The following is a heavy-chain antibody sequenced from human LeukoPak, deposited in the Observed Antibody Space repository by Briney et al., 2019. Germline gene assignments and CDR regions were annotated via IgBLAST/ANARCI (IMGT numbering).Heavy chain of an antibody. Sequence: GASVKVSCKASGYTFTSYDINWLRQATGQRLEWMGRIIPILGIANYAQKSQGRVTMTEDTSTDTAYMELSSLRSEDTAVYYCATGGVWFGELFGYWGQGTLVTVSS. V-gene: IGHV1-69*04. CDR2: IIPILGIA. CDR3: ATGGVWFGELFGY. D-gene: IGHD3-10*01. CDR1: GYTFTSYD. J-gene: IGHJ4*02.